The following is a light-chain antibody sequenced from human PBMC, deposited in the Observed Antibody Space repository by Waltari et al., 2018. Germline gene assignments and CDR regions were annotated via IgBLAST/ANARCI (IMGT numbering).Light chain of an antibody. Sequence: QSALTQPPSASGSPGQPVTISCTGTSSDVGGYTYVSWYQQHPGKAPKLIIYEVTKRPSGVPDRFSGSKSGNTASLTVSGLQADDEADYYCNSYAGRNRLGVFGGGTKVTVL. J-gene: IGLJ2*01. CDR3: NSYAGRNRLGV. CDR1: SSDVGGYTY. CDR2: EVT. V-gene: IGLV2-8*01.